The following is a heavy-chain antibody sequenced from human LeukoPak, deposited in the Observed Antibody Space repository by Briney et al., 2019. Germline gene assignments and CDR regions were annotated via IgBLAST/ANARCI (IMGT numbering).Heavy chain of an antibody. Sequence: PSETLSLTCTVSGGSIRSSYYYWGWIRQPPGKGLEWIGSIYDSGSTYYNPSLKSRVTISVDTSKSQFSLKLNSVTAADTAVYYCARTLRWRFDPWGQGTLVTVSS. J-gene: IGHJ5*02. D-gene: IGHD4-23*01. CDR1: GGSIRSSYYY. V-gene: IGHV4-39*01. CDR3: ARTLRWRFDP. CDR2: IYDSGST.